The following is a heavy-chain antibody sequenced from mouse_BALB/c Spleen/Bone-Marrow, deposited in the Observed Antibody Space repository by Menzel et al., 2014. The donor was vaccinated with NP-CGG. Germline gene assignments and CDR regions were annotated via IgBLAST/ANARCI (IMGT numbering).Heavy chain of an antibody. CDR3: ARALGDGYYYAMDY. CDR1: GYTFTSYW. J-gene: IGHJ4*01. CDR2: IDPSDSET. Sequence: VQLVESGAELVKPGAPVKLSCKASGYTFTSYWMNWVKQRPGRGLEWIGRIDPSDSETHYNQKFKDKATLTVDKSSSTAYIQLSRLTSEDSAVYHCARALGDGYYYAMDYWGQGTSVTVSS. D-gene: IGHD2-3*01. V-gene: IGHV1-74*01.